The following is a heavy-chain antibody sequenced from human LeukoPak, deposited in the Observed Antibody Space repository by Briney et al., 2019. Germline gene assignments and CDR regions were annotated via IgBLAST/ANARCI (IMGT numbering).Heavy chain of an antibody. CDR1: GFTFSSYS. CDR2: ISSSSSYI. Sequence: PGGSLRLSCAASGFTFSSYSMNWVRQAPGKGLEWVSSISSSSSYIYYADSVKGRFTISRDSAKNSLYLQMNSLRAEDTAVCYCARDWSVAIYYGSGSYSYFDYWGQGTLVTVSS. D-gene: IGHD3-10*01. J-gene: IGHJ4*02. CDR3: ARDWSVAIYYGSGSYSYFDY. V-gene: IGHV3-21*01.